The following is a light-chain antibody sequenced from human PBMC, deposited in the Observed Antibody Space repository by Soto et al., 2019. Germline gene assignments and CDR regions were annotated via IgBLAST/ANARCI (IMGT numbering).Light chain of an antibody. CDR1: SSDVGGYKY. CDR2: EVS. J-gene: IGLJ1*01. Sequence: SVLTQPASVSGSPGQSITISCTGTSSDVGGYKYVSWYQQHPGKAPKLMIYEVSNRPSGVSNRFSGSKSGNMASLTISGLQAEDEADYYCSSYTSCSPCVFGTGTKLTVL. CDR3: SSYTSCSPCV. V-gene: IGLV2-14*01.